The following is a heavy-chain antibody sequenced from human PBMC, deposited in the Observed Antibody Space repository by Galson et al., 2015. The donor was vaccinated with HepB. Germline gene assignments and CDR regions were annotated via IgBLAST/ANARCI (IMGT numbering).Heavy chain of an antibody. CDR1: GFTFSSYG. CDR2: IWYDGSNK. D-gene: IGHD2-2*01. J-gene: IGHJ6*02. CDR3: ARGGDIVVVPAAIAPPVHGMDV. Sequence: SLRLSCAASGFTFSSYGMHWVRQAPGKGLEWVAVIWYDGSNKYYADSVKGRFTISRDNSKNTLYLQMNSLRAEDTAVYYCARGGDIVVVPAAIAPPVHGMDVWGQGTTVTVSS. V-gene: IGHV3-33*01.